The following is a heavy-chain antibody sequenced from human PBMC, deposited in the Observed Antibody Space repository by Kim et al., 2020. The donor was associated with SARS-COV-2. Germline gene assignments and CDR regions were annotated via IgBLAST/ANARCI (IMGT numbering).Heavy chain of an antibody. CDR3: AIEFSASTFDH. Sequence: NTKYSQNVQGRVPSTRDASANTAYMELSGLRSEDTAVYYCAIEFSASTFDHWGQGTLVTVSS. J-gene: IGHJ4*02. D-gene: IGHD2-2*01. CDR2: NT. V-gene: IGHV1-3*01.